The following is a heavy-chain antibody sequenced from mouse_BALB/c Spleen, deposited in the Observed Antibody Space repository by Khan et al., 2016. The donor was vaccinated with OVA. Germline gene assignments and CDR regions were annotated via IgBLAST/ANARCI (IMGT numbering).Heavy chain of an antibody. CDR1: GYTFTDYN. D-gene: IGHD2-14*01. V-gene: IGHV1-18*01. J-gene: IGHJ2*01. Sequence: VQLQQSGPELVKPGASVKIPCKASGYTFTDYNMDWVKQSHGKSLEWIGDINPNNGGTIYNQKFKGKATLTVDKSSNTAYMELRSLTSEDTAVYYYTRKEDRYDGDFDYWGQGTTLTVSS. CDR2: INPNNGGT. CDR3: TRKEDRYDGDFDY.